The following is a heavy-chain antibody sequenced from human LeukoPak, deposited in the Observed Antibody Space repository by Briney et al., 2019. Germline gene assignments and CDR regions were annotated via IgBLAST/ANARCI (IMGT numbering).Heavy chain of an antibody. CDR2: IVVGSGNT. V-gene: IGHV1-58*01. CDR3: AATSITMVRGVISY. D-gene: IGHD3-10*01. Sequence: ASVKVSFKASGFTFTSSAVQWVRQARGQRLEWIGWIVVGSGNTNYAQKFQERVTITRDMSTSTAYMELSSLRSEDTAVYYCAATSITMVRGVISYWGQGTLVTVSS. J-gene: IGHJ4*02. CDR1: GFTFTSSA.